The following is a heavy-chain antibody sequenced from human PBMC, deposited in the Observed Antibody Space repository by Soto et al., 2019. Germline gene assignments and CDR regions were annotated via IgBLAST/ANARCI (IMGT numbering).Heavy chain of an antibody. CDR2: IYPGDSDT. D-gene: IGHD6-19*01. CDR1: GYSFTNKW. V-gene: IGHV5-51*01. Sequence: PWESLKISCKGFGYSFTNKWIGWVRQMPGKGLEWMGVIYPGDSDTRYSPSFQGRVTISVDKSISTAYLQWSSLKASDTALYFCARRDRSGWFDAFDVWGQGTKVTVSS. CDR3: ARRDRSGWFDAFDV. J-gene: IGHJ3*01.